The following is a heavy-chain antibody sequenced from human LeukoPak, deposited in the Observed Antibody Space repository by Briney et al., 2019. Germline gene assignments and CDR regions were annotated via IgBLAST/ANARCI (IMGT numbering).Heavy chain of an antibody. CDR2: TYYRSKWYN. J-gene: IGHJ4*02. Sequence: SQTLSLTCAISGDSVSSNSAAWNWIRQSPSRGLEWLGRTYYRSKWYNDYAVSVKSRIVINPDTSKNQFSLQLSSVTPEDTAVYCCTRDGIRVLDYWGQGILVTVSS. D-gene: IGHD1-1*01. V-gene: IGHV6-1*01. CDR3: TRDGIRVLDY. CDR1: GDSVSSNSAA.